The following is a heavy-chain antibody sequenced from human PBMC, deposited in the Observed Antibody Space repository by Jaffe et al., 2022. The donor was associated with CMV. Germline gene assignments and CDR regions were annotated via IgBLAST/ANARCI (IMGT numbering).Heavy chain of an antibody. V-gene: IGHV1-46*01. D-gene: IGHD6-19*01. CDR2: INPGVGAT. CDR3: ARVAVPGSALSQNDF. J-gene: IGHJ4*02. Sequence: QVRLVQSGAEVRKPGASVKLSCKASGYAFSTYYIYWVRQAPGHGLEWVGIINPGVGATSYAQELQGRVTMTRDTSTTTVFMELTGLRSDDTAVYYCARVAVPGSALSQNDFWGQGTLVTVSS. CDR1: GYAFSTYY.